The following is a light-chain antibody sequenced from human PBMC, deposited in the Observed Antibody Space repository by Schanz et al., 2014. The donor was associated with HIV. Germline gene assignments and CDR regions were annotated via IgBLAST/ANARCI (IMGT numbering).Light chain of an antibody. Sequence: QSALTQPASVSGSPGQSITISCTGTSGDIGTYAAVSWYQQHPDKAPRLLIYGVTSRPSGTSSRFSGSASGNTASLTISGLQAEDEGDYYCSSYGGSRIWVFGGGTKLTVL. V-gene: IGLV2-14*03. J-gene: IGLJ3*02. CDR1: SGDIGTYAA. CDR2: GVT. CDR3: SSYGGSRIWV.